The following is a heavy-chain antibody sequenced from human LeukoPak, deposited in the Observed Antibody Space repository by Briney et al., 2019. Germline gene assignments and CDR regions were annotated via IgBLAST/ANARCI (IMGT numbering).Heavy chain of an antibody. CDR3: ARGSLPAGIAAAGSLGY. Sequence: ASVKVSCKASGGTFSSYTITWVRQAPGQGLEWMGGIIPMFGTANYAQKFQGRVTITADKSTTTAYMELSSLRSEDTAVYYCARGSLPAGIAAAGSLGYWGQGTLVTVSS. V-gene: IGHV1-69*06. CDR1: GGTFSSYT. CDR2: IIPMFGTA. J-gene: IGHJ4*02. D-gene: IGHD6-13*01.